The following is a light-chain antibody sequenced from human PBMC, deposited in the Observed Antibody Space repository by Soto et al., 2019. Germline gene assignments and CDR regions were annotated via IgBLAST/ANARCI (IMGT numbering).Light chain of an antibody. CDR2: DAS. J-gene: IGKJ2*01. Sequence: EIVLTHSPATMSVSPGDRATLSCRASQSVGSNLAWYQQRPGQPPRLLIYDASTRATDIPARFSGGGSGTEFTLTISSLQSEDFAVYYCQQYNNWPYTFGQGTNLQIK. CDR1: QSVGSN. V-gene: IGKV3-15*01. CDR3: QQYNNWPYT.